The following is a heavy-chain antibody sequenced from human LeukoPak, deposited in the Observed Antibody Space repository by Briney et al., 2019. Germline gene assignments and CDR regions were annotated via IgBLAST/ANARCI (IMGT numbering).Heavy chain of an antibody. CDR1: GGSIHGYY. J-gene: IGHJ4*02. Sequence: SETLSLTCTVSGGSIHGYYWTWVRQSPGKGLEGIGFIYYSGTTQYNPSLMSRVTISVDTSNNQFSLMLSSVTAADTAVYYCARHLRPGVAGFDFWGQGALVTVSS. CDR3: ARHLRPGVAGFDF. D-gene: IGHD6-19*01. V-gene: IGHV4-59*08. CDR2: IYYSGTT.